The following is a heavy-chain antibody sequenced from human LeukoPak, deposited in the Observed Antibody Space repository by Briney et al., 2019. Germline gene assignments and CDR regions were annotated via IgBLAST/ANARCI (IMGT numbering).Heavy chain of an antibody. J-gene: IGHJ4*02. CDR1: GGTFSSYA. Sequence: SVKVSCKASGGTFSSYAISWVRQAPGQGLEWMGGIIPIFGTANYAQKFQGRVTITTDESTSTAYMELSSLRSEDTAVYYCARDLQGGSGSYVYWGQGTLVTVSS. V-gene: IGHV1-69*05. CDR2: IIPIFGTA. D-gene: IGHD3-10*01. CDR3: ARDLQGGSGSYVY.